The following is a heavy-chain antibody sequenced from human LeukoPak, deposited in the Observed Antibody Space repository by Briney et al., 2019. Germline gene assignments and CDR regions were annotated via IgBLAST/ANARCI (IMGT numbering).Heavy chain of an antibody. CDR1: GGSISDYY. CDR2: IYYNGST. J-gene: IGHJ5*02. Sequence: SETLSLTCTVSGGSISDYYWNWIRQPPGKGLEWIGYIYYNGSTNYNPSLKSRVTISVDTSKNQFSLKLSSVTAADTAIYYCTTAAYDFWSGFPSWFDPWGQGTLVTVSS. V-gene: IGHV4-59*03. D-gene: IGHD3-3*01. CDR3: TTAAYDFWSGFPSWFDP.